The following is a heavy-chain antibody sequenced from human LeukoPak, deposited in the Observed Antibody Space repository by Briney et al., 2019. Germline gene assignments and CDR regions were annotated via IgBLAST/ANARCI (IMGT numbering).Heavy chain of an antibody. V-gene: IGHV3-23*01. CDR1: GFTFSSYS. D-gene: IGHD3-10*01. CDR2: ISGSGGST. CDR3: AKDSLRLDDDFDI. J-gene: IGHJ3*02. Sequence: PGGSLTLSCAASGFTFSSYSMSWVRQAPGKGLEWVSAISGSGGSTYYADSVKGRFTISRDNSKNTLYLQMNSLRAEDTAVYYFAKDSLRLDDDFDIWGQGTMVTVSS.